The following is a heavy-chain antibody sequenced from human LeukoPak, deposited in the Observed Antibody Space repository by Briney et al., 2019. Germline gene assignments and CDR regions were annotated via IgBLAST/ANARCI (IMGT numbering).Heavy chain of an antibody. Sequence: PSETLSPTCTVSGGSISSGDYYCTWIRQPPGKGLAWIGYIYYSGSTYYNPSLKSRVTIPVDTSKNQFSLKLSSVTAADTAVYYCARDFGVIIGSAFDIWGQGTMVTVSS. D-gene: IGHD3-3*01. CDR2: IYYSGST. V-gene: IGHV4-30-4*08. J-gene: IGHJ3*02. CDR1: GGSISSGDYY. CDR3: ARDFGVIIGSAFDI.